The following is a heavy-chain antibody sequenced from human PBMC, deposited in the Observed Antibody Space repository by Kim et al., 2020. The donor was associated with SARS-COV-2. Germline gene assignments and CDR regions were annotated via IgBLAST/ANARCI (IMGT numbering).Heavy chain of an antibody. CDR2: IYHSGST. J-gene: IGHJ6*02. CDR1: GYSISSGYY. V-gene: IGHV4-38-2*02. D-gene: IGHD3-10*01. CDR3: ARNMQVRGVILDYYYGMDV. Sequence: SETLSLTCTVSGYSISSGYYWGWIRQPPGKGLEWIGSIYHSGSTYYNPSLKSRVTISVDTSKNQFSLKLSSVTAADTAVYYCARNMQVRGVILDYYYGMDVWGQGTTVTVSS.